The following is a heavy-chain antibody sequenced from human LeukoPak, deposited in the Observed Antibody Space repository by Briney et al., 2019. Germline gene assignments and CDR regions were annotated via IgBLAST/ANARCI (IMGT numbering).Heavy chain of an antibody. V-gene: IGHV1-18*01. CDR2: ISVYNGNT. J-gene: IGHJ6*02. Sequence: ASVKVSCKASGYIFTSYSISWVRQAPGQGLEWMGWISVYNGNTNYAQKLQGRVTMTTDTSTSTAYMELRSLRSDDTAVYYCARHGPIEDYSNPRYYYYGMDVWGQGTTVTVSS. CDR3: ARHGPIEDYSNPRYYYYGMDV. CDR1: GYIFTSYS. D-gene: IGHD4-11*01.